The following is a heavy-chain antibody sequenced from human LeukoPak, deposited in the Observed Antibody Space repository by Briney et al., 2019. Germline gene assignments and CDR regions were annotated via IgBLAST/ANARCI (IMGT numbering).Heavy chain of an antibody. CDR3: ANSAGWYQLLPWFDP. D-gene: IGHD2-2*01. CDR1: GFTFSSYA. Sequence: GGSLRLSCAASGFTFSSYAMSWVRQAPGKGLEWVSAISGSGGSTYYADSVKGRFTISRDNSKNTLYLQMNSLRAEDTAVYYCANSAGWYQLLPWFDPWGQGTLVAVSS. V-gene: IGHV3-23*01. CDR2: ISGSGGST. J-gene: IGHJ5*02.